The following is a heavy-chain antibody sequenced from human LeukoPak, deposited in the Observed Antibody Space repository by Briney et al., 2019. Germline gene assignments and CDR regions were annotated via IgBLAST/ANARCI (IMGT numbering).Heavy chain of an antibody. CDR1: GFTFSSYG. V-gene: IGHV3-30*02. J-gene: IGHJ6*03. CDR3: ARGSSHYYYYYMDV. Sequence: GGSLRLSCAASGFTFSSYGMHWVRQAPGKGLEWVAFIRYDGSNKYYAGSVKGRFTISRDNSKNTLYLQMNSLRAEDTAVYYCARGSSHYYYYYMDVWGKGTTVTVSS. CDR2: IRYDGSNK.